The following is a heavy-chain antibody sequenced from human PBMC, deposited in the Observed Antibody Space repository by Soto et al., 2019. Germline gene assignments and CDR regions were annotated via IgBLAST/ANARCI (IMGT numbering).Heavy chain of an antibody. CDR1: GGSISSYY. J-gene: IGHJ4*01. V-gene: IGHV4-59*01. CDR3: ARDRGYYHSSGKGLEY. Sequence: DTLSLTCTVSGGSISSYYWSWIRQPPVNGLEWIGYIYYSGSTNCNPSLKSRVTISVDTSKNQFSLKLSSVTAADTAVYYCARDRGYYHSSGKGLEYWGQGTMVTLSS. CDR2: IYYSGST. D-gene: IGHD3-22*01.